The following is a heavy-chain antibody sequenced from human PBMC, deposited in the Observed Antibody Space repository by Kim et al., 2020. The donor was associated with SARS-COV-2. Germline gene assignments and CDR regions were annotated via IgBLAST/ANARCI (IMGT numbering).Heavy chain of an antibody. V-gene: IGHV3-9*01. CDR1: GFTFDDYA. CDR2: ISWNSGSI. Sequence: GGSLRLSCAASGFTFDDYAMHWVRQAPGKGLEWVSGISWNSGSIGYADSVKGRFTISRDNAKNSLYLQMNSLRAEDTALYYCAKDARESFSSSSSWFDPWGQGTLVTVSS. CDR3: AKDARESFSSSSSWFDP. J-gene: IGHJ5*02. D-gene: IGHD6-6*01.